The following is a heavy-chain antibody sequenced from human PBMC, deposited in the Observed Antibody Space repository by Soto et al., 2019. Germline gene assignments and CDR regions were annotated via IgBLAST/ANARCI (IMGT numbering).Heavy chain of an antibody. CDR1: GGSISSGDYY. J-gene: IGHJ5*02. D-gene: IGHD6-13*01. V-gene: IGHV4-39*01. Sequence: SETLSLTCTVSGGSISSGDYYWSWIRQPPGKGLEWIGYIYYTGSTYYNPSLKSRVAMSIDTSKSQFSLNLRSTTAADTAVYYCVRHSTNTSWYYRWLDPWRHGTLVTVSS. CDR3: VRHSTNTSWYYRWLDP. CDR2: IYYTGST.